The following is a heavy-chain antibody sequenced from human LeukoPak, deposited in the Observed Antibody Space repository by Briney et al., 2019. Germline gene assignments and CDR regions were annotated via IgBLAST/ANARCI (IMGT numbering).Heavy chain of an antibody. J-gene: IGHJ6*03. Sequence: AGGSLRLSCAASGFTFSSYSMNWVRQTPGKGLEWVSSISSSSSYIFYADSVKGRFTMSRDNAKKSLFLQMNSLRAEDTAVYYCARDYGDYEPGRHHYYYYYMDVWGKGPTVSVSS. CDR2: ISSSSSYI. CDR1: GFTFSSYS. V-gene: IGHV3-21*01. D-gene: IGHD4-17*01. CDR3: ARDYGDYEPGRHHYYYYYMDV.